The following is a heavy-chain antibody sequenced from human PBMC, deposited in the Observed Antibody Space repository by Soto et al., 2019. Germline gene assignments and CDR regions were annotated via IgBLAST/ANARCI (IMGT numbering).Heavy chain of an antibody. Sequence: PSETLSLTCAVYGGSFSGYYWSWIRLPPGKGLEWIGEINHSGSTNYNPSLKSRVTISVDTSKNQFSLKLSSVTAADTAVYYCARDGGIYVWGSCRYLGYFQHWGQGTLVTVSS. CDR2: INHSGST. CDR3: ARDGGIYVWGSCRYLGYFQH. D-gene: IGHD3-16*02. J-gene: IGHJ1*01. V-gene: IGHV4-34*01. CDR1: GGSFSGYY.